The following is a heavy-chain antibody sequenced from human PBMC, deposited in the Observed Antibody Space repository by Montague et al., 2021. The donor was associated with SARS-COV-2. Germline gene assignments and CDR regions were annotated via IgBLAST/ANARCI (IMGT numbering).Heavy chain of an antibody. CDR2: ISYDGSNK. CDR1: GFTFSSYG. D-gene: IGHD4-17*01. J-gene: IGHJ6*02. CDR3: ARDPGDYEGYYYGMDV. Sequence: SLRLSCAASGFTFSSYGMHWVRQAPGKGLEWVAVISYDGSNKYYADSVKGRFTISRDNSKNTLYLQMNSLRAEDTAVYYCARDPGDYEGYYYGMDVWGLGTTVTVSS. V-gene: IGHV3-33*05.